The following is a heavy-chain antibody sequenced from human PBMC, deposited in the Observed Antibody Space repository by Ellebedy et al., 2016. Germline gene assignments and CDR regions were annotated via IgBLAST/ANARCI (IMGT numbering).Heavy chain of an antibody. CDR1: GFTFGDYA. Sequence: GESLKISCTASGFTFGDYAMSWFRQAPGKGLEWVGFIRSKAYGGTTEYAASVKGRFTISRDDSKSIAYLQMNSLKTEDTAVYYCTRALPHDKDYYDSSGYPDYWGQGTLVTVSS. V-gene: IGHV3-49*03. D-gene: IGHD3-22*01. CDR3: TRALPHDKDYYDSSGYPDY. J-gene: IGHJ4*02. CDR2: IRSKAYGGTT.